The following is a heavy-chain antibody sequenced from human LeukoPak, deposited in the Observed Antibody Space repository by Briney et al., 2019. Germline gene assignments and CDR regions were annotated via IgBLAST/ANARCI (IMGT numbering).Heavy chain of an antibody. CDR1: GGTFSSYA. Sequence: SVKVSCKASGGTFSSYAISWVRQAPGQGLEWMGGIIPIFGAANYAQKFQGRVTITADESTSTAYMELSSLRSEDTAVYYCARRRGYSYGSLDYWGQGTLVTVSS. J-gene: IGHJ4*02. CDR2: IIPIFGAA. D-gene: IGHD5-18*01. V-gene: IGHV1-69*13. CDR3: ARRRGYSYGSLDY.